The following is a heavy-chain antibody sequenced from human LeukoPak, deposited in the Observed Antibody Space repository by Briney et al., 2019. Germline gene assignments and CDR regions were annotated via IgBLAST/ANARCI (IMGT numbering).Heavy chain of an antibody. V-gene: IGHV3-33*01. Sequence: GGSLRLSCSASGFSFSNYGMHWVRQAPGKGLEWVAVIWYDGSNTYYADSVKGRFTISRDNSKNTLYLQMNSLRAEDTAVYFCAREDDNSGYYYFDYWGQGTLVTVSS. CDR3: AREDDNSGYYYFDY. J-gene: IGHJ4*02. D-gene: IGHD3-22*01. CDR1: GFSFSNYG. CDR2: IWYDGSNT.